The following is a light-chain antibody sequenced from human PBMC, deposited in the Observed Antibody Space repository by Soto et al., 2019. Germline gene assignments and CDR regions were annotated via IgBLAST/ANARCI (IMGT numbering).Light chain of an antibody. V-gene: IGKV1-5*01. CDR1: QSIRHY. CDR2: GAS. J-gene: IGKJ1*01. CDR3: QHHNSYSQT. Sequence: DIQMTQSPPTLSASVGHRVTITCRASQSIRHYLAWYQQMPGKAPKLLIYGASTLQSGVPSRFSGSGSGTEFTLTISSLQPDDFGTYFCQHHNSYSQTFGQGTKV.